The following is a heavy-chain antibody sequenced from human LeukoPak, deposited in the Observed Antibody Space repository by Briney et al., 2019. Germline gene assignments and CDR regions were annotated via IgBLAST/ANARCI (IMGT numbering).Heavy chain of an antibody. CDR3: ARVNAAAGHPIYYYYGMDV. V-gene: IGHV4-34*01. J-gene: IGHJ6*02. Sequence: SETLSLTCAVYGGSFSGYYWSWIRQPPGKGLEWIGEINHSGSTNYNPPLKSRVTISVDTSKNQFSLKLSSVTAADTAVYYCARVNAAAGHPIYYYYGMDVWGQGTTVTVSS. D-gene: IGHD6-13*01. CDR1: GGSFSGYY. CDR2: INHSGST.